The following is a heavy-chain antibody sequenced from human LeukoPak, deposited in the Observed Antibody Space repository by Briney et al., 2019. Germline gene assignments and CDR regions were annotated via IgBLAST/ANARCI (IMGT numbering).Heavy chain of an antibody. D-gene: IGHD3-22*01. Sequence: SVKVSCKASGGTFSSYAISGVRQAPGQGLEWMGRIIPIFGTANYAQKFQRRVTITTDESMRTAYMELSSLRSEDTAVYYCARDRYYYDSSGATDAFDIWGQGTMVSVSS. J-gene: IGHJ3*02. V-gene: IGHV1-69*05. CDR2: IIPIFGTA. CDR1: GGTFSSYA. CDR3: ARDRYYYDSSGATDAFDI.